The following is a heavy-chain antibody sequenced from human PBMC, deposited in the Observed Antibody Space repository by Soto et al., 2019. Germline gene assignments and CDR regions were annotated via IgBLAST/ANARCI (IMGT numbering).Heavy chain of an antibody. CDR2: IKQDGSEK. CDR1: GFTFSNYW. J-gene: IGHJ3*01. CDR3: AREAYYYDDSGFGA. Sequence: EVQLVESGGGLVQPGGSLRLSCAASGFTFSNYWMSWVRQAPGKGLEWVANIKQDGSEKFYVDSVKGRFTISRDNAKSSLSLQMNSLRAEDTAVYYCAREAYYYDDSGFGAWGQGTMVTVSS. D-gene: IGHD3-22*01. V-gene: IGHV3-7*03.